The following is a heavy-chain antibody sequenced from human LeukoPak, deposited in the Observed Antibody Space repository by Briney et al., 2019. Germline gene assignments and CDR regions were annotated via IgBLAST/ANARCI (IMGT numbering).Heavy chain of an antibody. Sequence: GGSLRLSCAASGFTFSSYPMHWVRQAPGKGLEYVSAISPNGGRTYYANSVKDRFTISRDNSKSTLYLQMGSLRAEDMAVYYCARVVSSSSGINYYYIDIWGKGTTVTVSS. CDR1: GFTFSSYP. J-gene: IGHJ6*03. CDR2: ISPNGGRT. V-gene: IGHV3-64*01. CDR3: ARVVSSSSGINYYYIDI. D-gene: IGHD6-6*01.